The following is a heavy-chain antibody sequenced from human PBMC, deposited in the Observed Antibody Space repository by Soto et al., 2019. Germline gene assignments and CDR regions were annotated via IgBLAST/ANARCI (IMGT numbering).Heavy chain of an antibody. CDR3: ARGNPFNYAGFDV. CDR2: MNAKSGDT. Sequence: ASVKVSCKASGYTFRDFDINWLRQASVQGPEWMGWMNAKSGDTFFAQRFQGKFNMTWDTSLSTAYMEVGSLTSDDTAIYYCARGNPFNYAGFDVWGQGTIVTVSS. CDR1: GYTFRDFD. D-gene: IGHD3-16*01. J-gene: IGHJ6*02. V-gene: IGHV1-8*01.